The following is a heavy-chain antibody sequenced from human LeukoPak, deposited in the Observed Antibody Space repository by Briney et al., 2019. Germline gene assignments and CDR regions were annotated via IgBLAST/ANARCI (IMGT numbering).Heavy chain of an antibody. D-gene: IGHD3-22*01. J-gene: IGHJ3*02. V-gene: IGHV4-59*01. CDR1: GGSISSYY. CDR2: IYYSGST. Sequence: SETLSLTCTVSGGSISSYYWSWIQQPPGKGLEWIGYIYYSGSTNYNPSLKSRVTISVDTSKNQFSLKLSSVTAADTAVYYCARGRGYYNDAFDIWGYGTMVTVSS. CDR3: ARGRGYYNDAFDI.